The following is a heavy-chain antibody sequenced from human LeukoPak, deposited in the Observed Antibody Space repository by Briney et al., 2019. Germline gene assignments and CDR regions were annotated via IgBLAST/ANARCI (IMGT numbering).Heavy chain of an antibody. V-gene: IGHV4-39*07. D-gene: IGHD3-22*01. J-gene: IGHJ4*02. CDR1: GGSISSSSYY. CDR2: IYYNGST. CDR3: ARTGGDCDSSGYFHSPFDY. Sequence: SETLSLTCTVSGGSISSSSYYWGWIRQPPGKGLEWIGSIYYNGSTYYNPSLKSRVTISVDTSKNQFSLKLSSVTAADTAVYYCARTGGDCDSSGYFHSPFDYWGQGTLVTVSS.